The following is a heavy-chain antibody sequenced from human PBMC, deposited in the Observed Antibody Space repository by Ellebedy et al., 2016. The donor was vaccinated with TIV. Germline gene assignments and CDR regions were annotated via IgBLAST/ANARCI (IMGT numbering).Heavy chain of an antibody. Sequence: GESLKISXAASGFTFSSYGMHWVRQAPGKGLEWVAVISYDGSNKYYADSVKGRFTISRDNSKNTLYLQMNSLRAEDTAVYYCARDSGSNIVVVPAAIRHAFDIWGQGTMVTVSS. J-gene: IGHJ3*02. V-gene: IGHV3-30*03. CDR2: ISYDGSNK. CDR1: GFTFSSYG. CDR3: ARDSGSNIVVVPAAIRHAFDI. D-gene: IGHD2-2*02.